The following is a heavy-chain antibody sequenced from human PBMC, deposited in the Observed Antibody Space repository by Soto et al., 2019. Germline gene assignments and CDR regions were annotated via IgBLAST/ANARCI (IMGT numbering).Heavy chain of an antibody. V-gene: IGHV1-69*01. D-gene: IGHD4-17*01. CDR3: ASRERVGDFAI. CDR1: GGTLSNYA. CDR2: IIPILGSA. J-gene: IGHJ3*02. Sequence: QVQLVQSGAEVKKPGSSVKVSCKASGGTLSNYAINWVRQAPGQGLEWMGGIIPILGSANYAQKFQDRVTITADESTSTTSMELSSLSSEDAAVYYCASRERVGDFAIWGQGTMVTVSS.